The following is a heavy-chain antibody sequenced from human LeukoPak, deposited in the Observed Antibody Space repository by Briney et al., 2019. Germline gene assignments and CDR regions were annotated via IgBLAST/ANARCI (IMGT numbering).Heavy chain of an antibody. Sequence: ASVKVSCKASGYTFTDYYMHWVRQAPGQGLEWMGWIISNSAGTNYAQKFQGRVTMTRDTSISTAYMELSSLRSDDTAVYYCARVLVPAGGGVTDHWGQGTLVTVSS. D-gene: IGHD3-16*01. J-gene: IGHJ4*02. V-gene: IGHV1-2*02. CDR2: IISNSAGT. CDR3: ARVLVPAGGGVTDH. CDR1: GYTFTDYY.